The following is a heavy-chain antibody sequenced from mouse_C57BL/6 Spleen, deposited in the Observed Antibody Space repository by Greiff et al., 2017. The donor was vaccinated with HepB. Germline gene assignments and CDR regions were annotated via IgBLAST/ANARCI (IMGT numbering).Heavy chain of an antibody. CDR2: INPSNGGT. CDR1: GYTFTSYW. V-gene: IGHV1-53*01. Sequence: QVQLQQPGTELVKPGASVKLSCKASGYTFTSYWMHWVKQRPGQGLEWIGNINPSNGGTNYNEKFKSKATLTVDKSSSTAYMQLSSLTSEDSAVYYRARGGTTVVVHFDYWGQGTTLTVSS. J-gene: IGHJ2*01. D-gene: IGHD1-1*01. CDR3: ARGGTTVVVHFDY.